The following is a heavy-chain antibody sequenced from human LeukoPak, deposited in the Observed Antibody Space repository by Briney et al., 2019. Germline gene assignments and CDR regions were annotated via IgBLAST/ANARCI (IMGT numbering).Heavy chain of an antibody. V-gene: IGHV3-23*01. Sequence: GGSLRLSRAASGFTFSSYAMSWVRQAPGKGLEWVSAISGSGGSTYYADSVKGRFTISRDNSKNTLYLQMNSLRAEDTAVYYCARGCGSGYYFDYWGQGTLVTVSS. D-gene: IGHD3-10*01. J-gene: IGHJ4*02. CDR3: ARGCGSGYYFDY. CDR2: ISGSGGST. CDR1: GFTFSSYA.